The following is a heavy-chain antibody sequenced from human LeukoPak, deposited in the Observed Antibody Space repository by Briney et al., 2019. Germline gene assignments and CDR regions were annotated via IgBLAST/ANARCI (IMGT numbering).Heavy chain of an antibody. D-gene: IGHD3-3*01. CDR2: INHSGST. Sequence: SETLSLTCAVYGGSFSGYYWSWIRQPPGKGLEWIGEINHSGSTNYNPSLKSRVTISVDTSKNQFSLKLSSVTAADTAVYYCARGRTKHTIFGPAVGPWGQGTLVTVSS. CDR1: GGSFSGYY. V-gene: IGHV4-34*01. CDR3: ARGRTKHTIFGPAVGP. J-gene: IGHJ5*02.